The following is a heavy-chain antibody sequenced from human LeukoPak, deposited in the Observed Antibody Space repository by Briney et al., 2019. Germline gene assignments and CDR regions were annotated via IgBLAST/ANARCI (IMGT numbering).Heavy chain of an antibody. CDR1: GFTFGTYW. CDR3: ARDVNGYRDY. D-gene: IGHD5-18*01. J-gene: IGHJ4*02. CDR2: IKQDGSEE. V-gene: IGHV3-7*01. Sequence: PGGSLRLSCVASGFTFGTYWMTWVRLPPGKGLEWVANIKQDGSEEYYVDSVKGRFTISRDNAKSALYLQMNSLRGDDTAVYYCARDVNGYRDYWGQGTLVTVSS.